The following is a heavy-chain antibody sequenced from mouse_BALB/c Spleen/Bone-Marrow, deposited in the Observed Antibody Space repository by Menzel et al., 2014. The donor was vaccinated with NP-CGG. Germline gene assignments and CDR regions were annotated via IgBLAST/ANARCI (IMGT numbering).Heavy chain of an antibody. J-gene: IGHJ1*01. CDR2: IYPGDGDT. D-gene: IGHD2-1*01. CDR1: GYTFTSYW. V-gene: IGHV1-87*01. Sequence: QVQLQQSGAELARPGASVKLSCEASGYTFTSYWMQWVKQRPGQGLEWIGAIYPGDGDTRYTQKFKGKATLTADKSSSTAYMQLSSLASEDSAVYYCARSGNYWYFDVWGAGTTVTVSS. CDR3: ARSGNYWYFDV.